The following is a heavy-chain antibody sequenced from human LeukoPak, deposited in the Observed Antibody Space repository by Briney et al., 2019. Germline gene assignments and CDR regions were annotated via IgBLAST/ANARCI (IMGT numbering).Heavy chain of an antibody. V-gene: IGHV1-69*06. Sequence: SVKVSCKASGGTFSSYAISWVRQAPGQGLEWMGGIIPIFGTANYAQKFQGRVTITADKSTSTAYMELSSLRSEDTAVYYCARRVGSSDCFDYWGQGTLVTVSS. CDR3: ARRVGSSDCFDY. D-gene: IGHD6-6*01. CDR2: IIPIFGTA. J-gene: IGHJ4*02. CDR1: GGTFSSYA.